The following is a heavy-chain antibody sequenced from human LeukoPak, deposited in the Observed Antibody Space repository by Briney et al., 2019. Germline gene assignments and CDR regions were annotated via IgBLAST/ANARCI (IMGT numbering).Heavy chain of an antibody. CDR3: ARVSTMVRGVIPYYFDY. Sequence: SETLPLTCTVSGYSISRGYFWGWIRQSPGKGLEWIASMFHSGSTNYNPSLKSRVTISVDTSKNQFSLKLSSVTAADTAVYYCARVSTMVRGVIPYYFDYWGQGTLVTVSS. D-gene: IGHD3-10*01. V-gene: IGHV4-38-2*02. CDR2: MFHSGST. CDR1: GYSISRGYF. J-gene: IGHJ4*02.